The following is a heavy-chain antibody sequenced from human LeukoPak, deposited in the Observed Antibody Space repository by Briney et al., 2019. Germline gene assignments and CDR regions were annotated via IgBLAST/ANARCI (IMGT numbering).Heavy chain of an antibody. Sequence: SQTLSLTCTVSGGSISIGGYYWSWIRQHPGKGLELIGYIYYSGTTSYNPSLKSRVTISVDTSKNQFSLKLSSVTAADTAVYYCARHTTAATGTFDHWGQGTLVTVSS. CDR3: ARHTTAATGTFDH. J-gene: IGHJ4*02. D-gene: IGHD1-1*01. CDR2: IYYSGTT. V-gene: IGHV4-61*08. CDR1: GGSISIGGYY.